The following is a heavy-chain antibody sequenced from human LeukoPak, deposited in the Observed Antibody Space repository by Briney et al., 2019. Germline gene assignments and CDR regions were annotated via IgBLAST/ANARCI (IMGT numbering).Heavy chain of an antibody. D-gene: IGHD1-1*01. J-gene: IGHJ3*01. V-gene: IGHV3-7*01. CDR3: VRYGRRANDQPFDV. Sequence: GGSLRLSCGASGFTFSSYAMSWGRQAPGKGLEWVASIDEDGSETNYVDSVTGRFTVSRDHAKNSLFLQMNSLRAEDTAVYYCVRYGRRANDQPFDVWGQGTMVTVSS. CDR2: IDEDGSET. CDR1: GFTFSSYA.